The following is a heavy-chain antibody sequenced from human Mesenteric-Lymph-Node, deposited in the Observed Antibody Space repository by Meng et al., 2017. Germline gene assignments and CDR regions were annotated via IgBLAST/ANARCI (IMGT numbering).Heavy chain of an antibody. V-gene: IGHV4-4*02. CDR3: GRDQGRELINH. CDR1: GSSISSVIW. D-gene: IGHD1-7*01. CDR2: VYHRGDT. J-gene: IGHJ4*02. Sequence: SGPGLVRPSVTRSLPCPSSGSSISSVIWWSWVRQPPGKGLEWIGEVYHRGDTNYNPSLKSRVDISVDKSKNQFYLSLFSVTAADTAVYYCGRDQGRELINHWGQGTLVTVSS.